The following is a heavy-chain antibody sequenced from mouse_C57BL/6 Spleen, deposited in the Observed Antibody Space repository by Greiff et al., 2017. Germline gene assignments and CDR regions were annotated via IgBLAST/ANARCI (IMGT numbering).Heavy chain of an antibody. D-gene: IGHD2-4*01. Sequence: DVQLVESGGGLVKPGGSLKLSCAASGFTFSSYAMSWVRQTPEKRLEWVATISDGGSYTYYPDNVKGRFTISRDNAKNNLYLQMSHLKSEDTAMYYCARDRGYDYDGDYAMDYWGQGTSVTVSS. V-gene: IGHV5-4*01. CDR3: ARDRGYDYDGDYAMDY. CDR1: GFTFSSYA. J-gene: IGHJ4*01. CDR2: ISDGGSYT.